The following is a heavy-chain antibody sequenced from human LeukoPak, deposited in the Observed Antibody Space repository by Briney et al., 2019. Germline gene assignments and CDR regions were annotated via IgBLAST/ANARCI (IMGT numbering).Heavy chain of an antibody. Sequence: GGSLRLSCAASGFTFSSYWMSWVRQAPGKGLEWVAFIRNDGSNKYYADSVKGRFTISRDNTKNTLYLQMNSLRAEDTAVYYCAKPGGASSIAYWGQGTLVTVSS. D-gene: IGHD6-6*01. J-gene: IGHJ4*02. CDR2: IRNDGSNK. CDR3: AKPGGASSIAY. CDR1: GFTFSSYW. V-gene: IGHV3-30*02.